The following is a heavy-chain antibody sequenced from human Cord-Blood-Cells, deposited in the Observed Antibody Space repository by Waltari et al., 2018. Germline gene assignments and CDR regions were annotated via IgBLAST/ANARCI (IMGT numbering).Heavy chain of an antibody. CDR3: AREPYSNYYYYGMDV. CDR1: GYTFTGYY. V-gene: IGHV1-2*04. D-gene: IGHD4-4*01. J-gene: IGHJ6*02. CDR2: INPNSGGT. Sequence: QVQLVQSGAEVKKPGASVKVSCKASGYTFTGYYMHWVRQAPGQGLEWMGWINPNSGGTNYAQKFQGWVTMTRDTSISTAYMERSRLRSDDTAVYYCAREPYSNYYYYGMDVWGQGTTVTVSS.